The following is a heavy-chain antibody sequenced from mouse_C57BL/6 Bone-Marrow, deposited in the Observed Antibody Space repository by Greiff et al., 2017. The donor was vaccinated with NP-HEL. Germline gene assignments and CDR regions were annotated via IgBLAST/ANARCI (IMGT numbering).Heavy chain of an antibody. CDR1: GFTFTDYY. J-gene: IGHJ4*01. Sequence: EVMLVESGGGLVQPGGSLSLSCAASGFTFTDYYMSWVRQPPGQALEWLGFIRNKANGYTIEYSASVKGRFTISRDNSQSILYLQMNALRAEDSATYYCARSIYYDYADDPFYAMDYWGQGTSVTVSS. V-gene: IGHV7-3*01. CDR3: ARSIYYDYADDPFYAMDY. D-gene: IGHD2-4*01. CDR2: IRNKANGYTI.